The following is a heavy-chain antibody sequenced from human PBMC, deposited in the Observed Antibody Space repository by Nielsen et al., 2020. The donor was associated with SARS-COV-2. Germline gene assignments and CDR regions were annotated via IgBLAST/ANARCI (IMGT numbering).Heavy chain of an antibody. CDR1: AYILSDLS. CDR3: ARAPSDYYGMDV. J-gene: IGHJ6*02. V-gene: IGHV1-46*04. Sequence: ASVQVSCKVSAYILSDLSMHWVRQAPGKGLEWMGIMDRSSGSTRYAQKLQGRVTMTRDTSTSTVYIEVSSLRSEDTAVYYCARAPSDYYGMDVWGQGTTVTVSS. CDR2: MDRSSGST. D-gene: IGHD3-3*01.